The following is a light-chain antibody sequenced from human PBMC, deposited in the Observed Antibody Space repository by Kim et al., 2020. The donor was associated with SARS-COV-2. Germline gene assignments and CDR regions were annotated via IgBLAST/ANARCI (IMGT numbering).Light chain of an antibody. J-gene: IGKJ4*01. CDR1: QTIRAYN. CDR3: QQFGKTGNT. V-gene: IGKV3-20*01. Sequence: DMVVTQSPATLSLSPGDIAILSCKTSQTIRAYNLAWYQQRPGQTPRLLVYGGSTRATGIPDRFSGSGSGTDFTLSISNLEPEDFAVYYCQQFGKTGNTFGGGTKVDIK. CDR2: GGS.